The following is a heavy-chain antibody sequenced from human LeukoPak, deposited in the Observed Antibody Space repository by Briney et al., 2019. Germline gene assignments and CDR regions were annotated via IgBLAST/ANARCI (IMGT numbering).Heavy chain of an antibody. Sequence: GGSLRLSCAASGFTFSSYAMSWVRQAPGKGLEWVSAISGSGGSTYYADSVKGRFTISRDNSKSTLYLQMNSLRAEDTAVYYCAKDQRITVVRGVYLDYWGQGTLVTVSS. V-gene: IGHV3-23*01. CDR2: ISGSGGST. J-gene: IGHJ4*02. D-gene: IGHD4-23*01. CDR1: GFTFSSYA. CDR3: AKDQRITVVRGVYLDY.